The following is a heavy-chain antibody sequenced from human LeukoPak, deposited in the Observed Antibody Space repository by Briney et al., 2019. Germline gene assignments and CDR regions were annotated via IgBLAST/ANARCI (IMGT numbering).Heavy chain of an antibody. J-gene: IGHJ4*02. CDR2: ISSSSNYI. CDR3: ARGTPTTRDFDY. CDR1: GLTFSSYN. D-gene: IGHD4-11*01. V-gene: IGHV3-21*01. Sequence: PGGSLRLSCVASGLTFSSYNMNSVPQAPGKGLEWVSFISSSSNYIYYADSVKGRFTISRDNAKNSLLAQMNSPRAEDTAVYYCARGTPTTRDFDYWGQGTLVTVSS.